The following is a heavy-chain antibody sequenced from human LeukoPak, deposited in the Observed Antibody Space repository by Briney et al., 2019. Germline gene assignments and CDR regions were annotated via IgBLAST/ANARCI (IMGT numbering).Heavy chain of an antibody. CDR2: LYHRGAA. V-gene: IGHV4-59*08. CDR3: ARLRKTYYMDV. CDR1: GDSISNYY. J-gene: IGHJ6*03. Sequence: SGTLSLTCTVSGDSISNYYWTWIRQTPWKGLEWMGNLYHRGAADYNPSLKTRVTTSLDTSKDQFSLSLRSSTAADTAVYCCARLRKTYYMDVWGTGTTVTVSS.